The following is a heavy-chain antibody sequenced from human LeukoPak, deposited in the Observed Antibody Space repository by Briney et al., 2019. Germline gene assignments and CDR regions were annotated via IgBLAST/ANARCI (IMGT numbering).Heavy chain of an antibody. V-gene: IGHV4-39*07. Sequence: PSETLSLTCTVSGGSISSSSYYWGWIRQPPGKGLEWIGSIYYSGSTNYNPSLKSRVTMSVDTSKNQFSLNLRSVTPEDTAVYYCARNLIPEQLVLNFWGQGTLVTVSS. CDR2: IYYSGST. CDR3: ARNLIPEQLVLNF. J-gene: IGHJ4*02. CDR1: GGSISSSSYY. D-gene: IGHD6-13*01.